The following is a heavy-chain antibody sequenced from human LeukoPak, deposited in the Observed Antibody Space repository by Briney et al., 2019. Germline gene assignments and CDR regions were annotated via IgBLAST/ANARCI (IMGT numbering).Heavy chain of an antibody. Sequence: SETLSLTCTVSGGSINYYYWSWIRQAPGKALEWIGYIYSTGSTDYNPSLKNRVTISVDTSKNQLSLKLRSVTAEDTAVYYCARDRDGYNSLRFDPWGQGTLVTVSS. CDR1: GGSINYYY. V-gene: IGHV4-59*01. J-gene: IGHJ5*02. CDR3: ARDRDGYNSLRFDP. CDR2: IYSTGST. D-gene: IGHD5-24*01.